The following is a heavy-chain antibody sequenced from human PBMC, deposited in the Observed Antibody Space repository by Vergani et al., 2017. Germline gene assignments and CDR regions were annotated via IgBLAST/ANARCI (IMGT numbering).Heavy chain of an antibody. V-gene: IGHV4-59*01. D-gene: IGHD4-11*01. CDR3: ASTTDPPWSMDV. J-gene: IGHJ6*02. Sequence: QVQLQESGPGLVKPSETLSLTCTVSGGSISSYYWSWIRQPPGKGLEWIGYIYYSGSTNYNPSLKSRVTISVDTSKNQFSLKLSSVTAADTAVYYCASTTDPPWSMDVWGQGTTVTVSS. CDR1: GGSISSYY. CDR2: IYYSGST.